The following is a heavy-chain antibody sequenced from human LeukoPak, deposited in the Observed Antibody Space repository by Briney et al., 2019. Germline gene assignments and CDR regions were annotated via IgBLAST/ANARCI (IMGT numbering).Heavy chain of an antibody. J-gene: IGHJ3*02. D-gene: IGHD3-22*01. CDR3: ARDQQRYYDSSGYSRWGDAFDI. CDR2: INHSGST. V-gene: IGHV4-34*01. Sequence: SETLSLTCAVYGGSFSGYYWSWIRQPPGKGLEWIGEINHSGSTNYNPSLKSRVTISVDTSKNQFSLKLSSVTAADTAVYYCARDQQRYYDSSGYSRWGDAFDIWGQGTMVTVSS. CDR1: GGSFSGYY.